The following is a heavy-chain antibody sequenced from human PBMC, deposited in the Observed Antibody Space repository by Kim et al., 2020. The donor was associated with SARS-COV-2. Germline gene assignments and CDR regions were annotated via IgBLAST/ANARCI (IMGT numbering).Heavy chain of an antibody. D-gene: IGHD6-13*01. Sequence: PSFKGQVTIAADKAISTAYLQWSSLKASDTAMYYCARQSIAAAGPNWFDPWGQGTLVTVSS. CDR3: ARQSIAAAGPNWFDP. V-gene: IGHV5-51*01. J-gene: IGHJ5*02.